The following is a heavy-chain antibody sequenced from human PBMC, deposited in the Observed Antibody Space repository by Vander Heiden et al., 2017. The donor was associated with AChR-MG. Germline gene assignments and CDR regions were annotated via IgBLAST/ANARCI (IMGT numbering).Heavy chain of an antibody. CDR1: GYTFTGYY. J-gene: IGHJ3*02. CDR2: INPNSGGT. Sequence: QVQLVQSGAEVKKPGASVKVSCKASGYTFTGYYMHWVRQAPGQGLEWMGWINPNSGGTNYAKKLQGRVTMTRDTSISTAYMELSRLRSDETAVYYCARDFCSGGSCRTPYAFDIWGQGTMVTVSS. D-gene: IGHD2-15*01. CDR3: ARDFCSGGSCRTPYAFDI. V-gene: IGHV1-2*02.